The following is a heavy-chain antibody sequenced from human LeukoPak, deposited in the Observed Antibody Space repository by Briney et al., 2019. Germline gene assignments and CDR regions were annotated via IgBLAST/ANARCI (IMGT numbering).Heavy chain of an antibody. CDR1: GFTFSNYG. Sequence: GGSLRLSCAASGFTFSNYGMHWVRQAPGKGLEWVAVIWYDGSNRYYADSVKGRFTISRDNSKNTLYLQMNSLRDEDTAVYYCASRAEHWGQGTLVTVSS. V-gene: IGHV3-33*08. J-gene: IGHJ1*01. CDR2: IWYDGSNR. CDR3: ASRAEH.